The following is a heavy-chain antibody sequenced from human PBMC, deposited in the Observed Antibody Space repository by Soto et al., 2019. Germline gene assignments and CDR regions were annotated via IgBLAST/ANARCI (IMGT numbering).Heavy chain of an antibody. D-gene: IGHD3-9*01. Sequence: QVQLQESGPGLVKPSGTLSLTCAVSGGSVKNDKWWSWVRQPPGKGLEWIGEIHSSGITNYNPSLKSRASIFVDKFKNQFSVKLTSVTAADTAVYFCAGQWSAGYGAFDPWGQGTLVTVSS. CDR3: AGQWSAGYGAFDP. CDR1: GGSVKNDKW. V-gene: IGHV4-4*02. CDR2: IHSSGIT. J-gene: IGHJ5*02.